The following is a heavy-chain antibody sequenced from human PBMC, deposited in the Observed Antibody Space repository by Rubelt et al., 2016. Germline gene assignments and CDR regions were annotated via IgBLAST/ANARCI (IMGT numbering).Heavy chain of an antibody. D-gene: IGHD3-3*01. CDR2: IYYSGST. V-gene: IGHV4-39*01. J-gene: IGHJ4*02. CDR1: GGSISSSSYY. Sequence: QLQLQESGPGLVKPSETLSLTCTVSGGSISSSSYYWGWIRQPPGKGLEWIGSIYYSGSTYYNPSLKSRDTISVDTSKNQFSLKLSSVTAADTAVYYCARGRFLEWLPPDYWGQGTLVTVSS. CDR3: ARGRFLEWLPPDY.